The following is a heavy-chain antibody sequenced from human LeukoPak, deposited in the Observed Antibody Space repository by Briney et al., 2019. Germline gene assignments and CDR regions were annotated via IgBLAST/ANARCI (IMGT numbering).Heavy chain of an antibody. Sequence: RGESLKISCKGSGYSFTSYWIGWVRQMPGKGLVWMGIIYPGDSDTRYSPSFQGQVTISADKSISTAYLQWSSLKASDTAMYYCARVTYYYDSSGYYYLDYWGQGTLVTVSS. CDR2: IYPGDSDT. CDR3: ARVTYYYDSSGYYYLDY. CDR1: GYSFTSYW. D-gene: IGHD3-22*01. J-gene: IGHJ4*02. V-gene: IGHV5-51*01.